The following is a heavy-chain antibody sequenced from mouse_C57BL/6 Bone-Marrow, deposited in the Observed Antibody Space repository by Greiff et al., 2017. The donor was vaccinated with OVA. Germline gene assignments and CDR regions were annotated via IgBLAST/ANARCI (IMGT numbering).Heavy chain of an antibody. CDR3: TRPAYYSNPYAMDY. Sequence: DVMLVESGGGLVQPGGSMKLSCAASGFTFSDAWMDWVRQSPEKGLEWVAEIRNKANNHATYYAESVKGRFTISRDDSKSSVYLQMNSLRAEDTGIYYCTRPAYYSNPYAMDYWGQGTSVTVSS. CDR2: IRNKANNHAT. V-gene: IGHV6-6*01. CDR1: GFTFSDAW. J-gene: IGHJ4*01. D-gene: IGHD2-5*01.